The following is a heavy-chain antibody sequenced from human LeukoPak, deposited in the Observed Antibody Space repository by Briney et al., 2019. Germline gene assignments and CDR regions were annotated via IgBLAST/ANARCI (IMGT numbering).Heavy chain of an antibody. CDR3: ARQHQQLVPIGYYYYMDV. J-gene: IGHJ6*03. CDR2: INTDGSAT. D-gene: IGHD6-13*01. V-gene: IGHV3-74*01. Sequence: PGGSLRLSCAVSGFNFSSYWIHWVRQAPGKGLVWVSLINTDGSATTYGDSAKGRFTVSRDNDKNTLFLDMNSLRVEDTAVYYCARQHQQLVPIGYYYYMDVWGKGTTVTVSS. CDR1: GFNFSSYW.